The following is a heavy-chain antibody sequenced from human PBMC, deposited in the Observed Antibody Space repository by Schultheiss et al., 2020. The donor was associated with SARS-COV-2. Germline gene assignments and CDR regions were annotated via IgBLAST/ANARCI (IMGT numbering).Heavy chain of an antibody. CDR3: ARASVGYDSSGYSGAFDY. CDR1: GGSFSGYY. CDR2: INHSGST. D-gene: IGHD3-22*01. Sequence: LRLSCAVYGGSFSGYYWSWIRQPPGKGLEWIGEINHSGSTNYNPSLKSRVTISVDTSKNQFSLKLSSVTAADTAVYYCARASVGYDSSGYSGAFDYWGQGTLVTVSS. J-gene: IGHJ4*02. V-gene: IGHV4-34*01.